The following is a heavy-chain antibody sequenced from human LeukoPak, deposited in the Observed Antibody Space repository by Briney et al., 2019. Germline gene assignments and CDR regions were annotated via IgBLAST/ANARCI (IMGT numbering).Heavy chain of an antibody. CDR1: GFTFSSYS. V-gene: IGHV3-21*01. CDR3: ARGSPAANIDY. Sequence: GGYLRLPCAASGFTFSSYSMNWVRQAPGKGLEWVSSISSSSYIYYADSVKGRFTISRDNAKNSLYLQMNSLRAEDTAVYYCARGSPAANIDYWGQGTLVTVSS. CDR2: ISSSSYI. D-gene: IGHD2-2*01. J-gene: IGHJ4*02.